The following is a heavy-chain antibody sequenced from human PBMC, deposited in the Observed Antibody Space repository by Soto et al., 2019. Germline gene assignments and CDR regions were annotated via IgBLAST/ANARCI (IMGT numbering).Heavy chain of an antibody. D-gene: IGHD5-12*01. V-gene: IGHV4-30-2*01. CDR3: AAGGGLPRYY. CDR2: IYHSGST. J-gene: IGHJ4*02. CDR1: GGYIGGGGCS. Sequence: SLTLSLTCCVSGGYIGGGGCSWSWIRQPPGKGLERIGYIYHSGSTYYNPSLKSRVTISVDRSKNQFSLKLSSVTAADTAVYYCAAGGGLPRYYWGQGTLVTVSS.